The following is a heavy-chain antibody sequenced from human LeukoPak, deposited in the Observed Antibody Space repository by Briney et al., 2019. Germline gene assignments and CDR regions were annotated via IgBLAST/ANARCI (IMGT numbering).Heavy chain of an antibody. J-gene: IGHJ4*02. CDR1: GGSISSYY. D-gene: IGHD2-15*01. Sequence: PSETLSLTCTASGGSISSYYWSWIRQPPGKGLEWIGYIYYSGSTNYNPSLKSRVTISVDTSKNQFSLKLSSVTAADTAVYYCARGVLGYCSGGSCYSGYYFDYWGQGTLVTVSS. CDR2: IYYSGST. V-gene: IGHV4-59*01. CDR3: ARGVLGYCSGGSCYSGYYFDY.